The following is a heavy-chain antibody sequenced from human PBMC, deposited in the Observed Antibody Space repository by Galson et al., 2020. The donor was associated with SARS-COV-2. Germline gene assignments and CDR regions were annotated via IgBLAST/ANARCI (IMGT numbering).Heavy chain of an antibody. CDR3: ARGRLGAAAGTLVYYYYYGMDV. CDR1: GYTFTSYD. V-gene: IGHV1-8*01. CDR2: MNPNSGNT. D-gene: IGHD6-13*01. Sequence: GESLKISCKASGYTFTSYDINWVRQATGQGLEWMGWMNPNSGNTGYAQKFQGRVTMTRNTSISTAYMELSSLRSEDTAVYYCARGRLGAAAGTLVYYYYYGMDVWGQGTTVTVSS. J-gene: IGHJ6*02.